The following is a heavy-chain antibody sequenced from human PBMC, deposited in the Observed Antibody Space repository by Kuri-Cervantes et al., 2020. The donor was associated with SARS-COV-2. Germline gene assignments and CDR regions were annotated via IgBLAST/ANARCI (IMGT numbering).Heavy chain of an antibody. CDR2: IKQDGSEK. D-gene: IGHD6-13*01. Sequence: LSLTCAASGFTFSSYWMSWVRQAPGKGLEWVANIKQDGSEKYYVDSVKGRFTISRDNAKNSLYLQMNSLRAEDTAVYYCARDQIAAAGTFDYWGQGTLVTVSS. CDR1: GFTFSSYW. J-gene: IGHJ4*02. V-gene: IGHV3-7*01. CDR3: ARDQIAAAGTFDY.